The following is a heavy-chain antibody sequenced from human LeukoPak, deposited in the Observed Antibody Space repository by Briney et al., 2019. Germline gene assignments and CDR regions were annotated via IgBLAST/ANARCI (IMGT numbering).Heavy chain of an antibody. V-gene: IGHV4-39*01. D-gene: IGHD1-26*01. CDR3: ARNQSTSRETYFDY. CDR2: IYSSGST. J-gene: IGHJ4*02. CDR1: GGSISSNNYY. Sequence: TSETLSLTCTVSGGSISSNNYYWGWLRQPPGKGLEWIGSIYSSGSTSYSPSLKSRVTISVDTSKNQFSLKLSSVTAADTAVYYCARNQSTSRETYFDYWGQGTLVTVSS.